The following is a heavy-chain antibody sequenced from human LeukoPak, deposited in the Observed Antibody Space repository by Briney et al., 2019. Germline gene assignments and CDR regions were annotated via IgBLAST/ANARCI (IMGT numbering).Heavy chain of an antibody. D-gene: IGHD1-26*01. Sequence: ASVKVSRKASGYTFTSYGISWVRQAPGQGLEWMGWISAYNGNTNYAQKLQGRVTMTTDTSTSTAYMELRSLRSDDTAVYYCARNGQWELANWLDPWGQGTLVTVSS. CDR1: GYTFTSYG. J-gene: IGHJ5*02. CDR3: ARNGQWELANWLDP. V-gene: IGHV1-18*01. CDR2: ISAYNGNT.